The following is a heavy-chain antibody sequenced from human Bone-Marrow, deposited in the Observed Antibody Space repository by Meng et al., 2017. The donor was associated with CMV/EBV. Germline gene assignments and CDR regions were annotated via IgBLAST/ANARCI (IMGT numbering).Heavy chain of an antibody. J-gene: IGHJ4*02. V-gene: IGHV4-59*01. D-gene: IGHD7-27*01. CDR2: IYYSGST. Sequence: SETLSLTCTVSGGSISSYFWSWIRQPPGKGLEWIGYIYYSGSTNYNPPLKSRVTISVDTSKNQFSLKLSSVTAADTAVYYCARERRTGNFDYWGQGTLVTVPS. CDR3: ARERRTGNFDY. CDR1: GGSISSYF.